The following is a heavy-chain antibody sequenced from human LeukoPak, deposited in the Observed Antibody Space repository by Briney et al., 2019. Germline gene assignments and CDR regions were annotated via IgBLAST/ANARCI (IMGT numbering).Heavy chain of an antibody. CDR3: ARRLGRSFDY. CDR1: GYTSINHA. CDR2: INIGNGNT. J-gene: IGHJ4*02. D-gene: IGHD2-21*01. V-gene: IGHV1-3*04. Sequence: ASVKVSCTASGYTSINHAIHWVRQAPGQRLEWMGWINIGNGNTKYSQNFQGRITITRDTSATTAYMDLSSLRSEDTAMYYCARRLGRSFDYWGQGTLVTVSS.